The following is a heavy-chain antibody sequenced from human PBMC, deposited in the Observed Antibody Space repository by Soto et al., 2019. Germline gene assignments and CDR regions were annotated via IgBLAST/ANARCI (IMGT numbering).Heavy chain of an antibody. D-gene: IGHD3-10*01. J-gene: IGHJ6*02. V-gene: IGHV5-51*01. Sequence: PGESLKISCKGSGYSFTSYWIGWARQMPGKGLEWMGIIYPGDSDTRYSPSFQGQVTISADKSISTAYLQWSSLKASDTAMYYCARAMVRGKTYYGMDVWGQGTTVPVAS. CDR3: ARAMVRGKTYYGMDV. CDR1: GYSFTSYW. CDR2: IYPGDSDT.